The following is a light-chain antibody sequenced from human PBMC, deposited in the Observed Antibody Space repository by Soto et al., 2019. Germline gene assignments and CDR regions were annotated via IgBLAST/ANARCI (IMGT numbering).Light chain of an antibody. V-gene: IGKV1-8*01. CDR3: QQSHSYPPT. CDR1: QAIGSW. CDR2: TAS. J-gene: IGKJ1*01. Sequence: IRITQSPSSLSSSTFERFTITCRASQAIGSWLAWYQQKPGEAPKLLIFTASILHSGVPSRFSGSGSGTEFTLTISSLQPEDFATYYCQQSHSYPPTFGQGTKVDIK.